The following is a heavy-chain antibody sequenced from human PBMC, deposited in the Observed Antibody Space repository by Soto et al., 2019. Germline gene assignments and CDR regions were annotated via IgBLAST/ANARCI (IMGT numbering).Heavy chain of an antibody. J-gene: IGHJ6*02. V-gene: IGHV1-69*13. Sequence: ASVKVSCKASGGTFSSYAISWVRQAPGQGPEWMGGIIPIFGTANYAQKFQGRVTITADESTSTVYMELSSLRGEDTAVYYCARGALTTLAYNYGMDVWGQGTTVTVSS. CDR3: ARGALTTLAYNYGMDV. CDR1: GGTFSSYA. D-gene: IGHD4-4*01. CDR2: IIPIFGTA.